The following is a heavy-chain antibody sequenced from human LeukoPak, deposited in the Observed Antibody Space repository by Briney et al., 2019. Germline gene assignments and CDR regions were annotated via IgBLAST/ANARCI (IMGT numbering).Heavy chain of an antibody. CDR2: INPNSGGT. CDR3: ARGLGVIMTPDY. V-gene: IGHV1-2*04. D-gene: IGHD3-10*01. J-gene: IGHJ4*02. Sequence: ASVKVSCKASGYTFTGYYMHWLRQAPGQGLEWMGWINPNSGGTNYAQKFQGWVTTTRDTSISTAYMELSRLRSDDTAVYYCARGLGVIMTPDYWGQGTLVTVSS. CDR1: GYTFTGYY.